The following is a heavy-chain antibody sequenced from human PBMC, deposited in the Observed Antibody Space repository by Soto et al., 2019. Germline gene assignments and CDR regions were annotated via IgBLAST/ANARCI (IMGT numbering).Heavy chain of an antibody. D-gene: IGHD2-2*01. CDR3: AKDTGYCSSTSCHGGQFDS. J-gene: IGHJ4*02. CDR2: ISYDGSNK. CDR1: GFTFSSYG. Sequence: QVQLVESGGGVVQPGRSLRLSCAASGFTFSSYGMHWVRQAPGKGLEWVAVISYDGSNKYYADSVKGRFTISRDNSKNTLYLQMNSLRAEDTAVYYCAKDTGYCSSTSCHGGQFDSWGQGTRVTVSS. V-gene: IGHV3-30*18.